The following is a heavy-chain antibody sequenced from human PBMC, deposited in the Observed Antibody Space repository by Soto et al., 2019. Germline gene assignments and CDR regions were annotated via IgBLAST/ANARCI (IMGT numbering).Heavy chain of an antibody. V-gene: IGHV4-4*02. CDR1: GGPIYSLNW. J-gene: IGHJ5*02. D-gene: IGHD2-21*02. Sequence: QVQLQESGPRLVKPSETLSLTCVVSGGPIYSLNWWTWVRQPPGKGLEWIGEIYHSGITNYNPSLKSRVTITVDKSKNKFSLNLNSVTAADTAVYFCARGQRVTAATVWFDPWRQGTLVTVSS. CDR2: IYHSGIT. CDR3: ARGQRVTAATVWFDP.